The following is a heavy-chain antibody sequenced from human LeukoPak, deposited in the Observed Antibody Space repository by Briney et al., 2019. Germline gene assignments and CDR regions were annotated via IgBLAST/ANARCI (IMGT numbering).Heavy chain of an antibody. CDR3: AKSADVHSNDFDY. CDR2: ISWNSGSI. D-gene: IGHD4-11*01. J-gene: IGHJ4*02. CDR1: GFTFDDYA. V-gene: IGHV3-9*03. Sequence: GGSLRLSCAASGFTFDDYAMHWVRQAPGKGLEWVSGISWNSGSIRYADSVKGRFTISRDNAKNSLYLQMNSLRAEDMALYYCAKSADVHSNDFDYWGQGTLVTVSS.